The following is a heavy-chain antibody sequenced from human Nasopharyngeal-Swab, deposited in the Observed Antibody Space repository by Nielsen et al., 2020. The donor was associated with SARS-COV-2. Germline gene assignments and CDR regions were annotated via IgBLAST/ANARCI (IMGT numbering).Heavy chain of an antibody. D-gene: IGHD3-3*01. CDR2: IYYSGST. CDR3: ARHTTTIFGVAIIPGFDY. J-gene: IGHJ4*02. Sequence: WIRQPPGKGLEWIGSIYYSGSTYYNPSLKSRVTISVDTSKNQFSLKLSSVTAADTAVYYCARHTTTIFGVAIIPGFDYWGQGTLVTVSS. V-gene: IGHV4-39*01.